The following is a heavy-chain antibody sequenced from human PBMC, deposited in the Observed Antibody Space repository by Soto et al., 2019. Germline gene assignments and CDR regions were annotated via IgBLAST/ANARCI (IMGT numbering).Heavy chain of an antibody. D-gene: IGHD6-13*01. J-gene: IGHJ3*02. CDR1: GFTFSSYW. CDR2: IKQDGSEK. Sequence: PGGSLRLSCAAYGFTFSSYWMSWVRQASGKGLEWVANIKQDGSEKYYVDSVKGRFTISRDNAKNSLYLQMNSLRSEDTAVYYCAREGPYIAAAGTSGAFDIWGQGTMVTVSS. V-gene: IGHV3-7*01. CDR3: AREGPYIAAAGTSGAFDI.